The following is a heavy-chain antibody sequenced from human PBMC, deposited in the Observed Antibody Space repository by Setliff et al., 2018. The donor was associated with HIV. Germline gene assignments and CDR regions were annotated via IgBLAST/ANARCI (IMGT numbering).Heavy chain of an antibody. CDR3: ARDFGGYCSSMSCPGLFDP. J-gene: IGHJ5*02. CDR1: GGTFSSYA. V-gene: IGHV1-69*05. D-gene: IGHD2-2*01. Sequence: SVKVSCKGSGGTFSSYAISWVRQAPGQGLEWMGGIIPIFGPTNYAQKFQGRVTITTHESTSTAYMELSSLRSEDTAVYYCARDFGGYCSSMSCPGLFDPWGQGTLVTVSS. CDR2: IIPIFGPT.